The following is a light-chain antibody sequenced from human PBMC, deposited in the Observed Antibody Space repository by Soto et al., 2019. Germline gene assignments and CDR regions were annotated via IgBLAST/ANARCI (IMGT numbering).Light chain of an antibody. V-gene: IGKV3-15*01. CDR1: QSVSSN. CDR2: GAS. Sequence: EIVMTQSPATLSVSPGERATLSCRASQSVSSNLAWYQQKPGQAPRLLIYGASTRATGIPARLSGSGSGTEFCLTISSLQSEDFAVYYCQQYNNWSYTFGQGTKLEIK. CDR3: QQYNNWSYT. J-gene: IGKJ2*01.